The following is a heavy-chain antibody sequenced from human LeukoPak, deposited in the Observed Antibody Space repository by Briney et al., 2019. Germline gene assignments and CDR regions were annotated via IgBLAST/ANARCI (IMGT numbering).Heavy chain of an antibody. J-gene: IGHJ4*02. D-gene: IGHD2-21*02. CDR2: MNPNSGNT. Sequence: ASVTVSCKASGYTFTSYDINWVRQATGQGLEWMGWMNPNSGNTGYAQKFQGRVTMTRNTSISTAYMELSSLRSEDTAVYYCAREGNTYCGGDCYSDYWGQGTLVTVYS. V-gene: IGHV1-8*01. CDR3: AREGNTYCGGDCYSDY. CDR1: GYTFTSYD.